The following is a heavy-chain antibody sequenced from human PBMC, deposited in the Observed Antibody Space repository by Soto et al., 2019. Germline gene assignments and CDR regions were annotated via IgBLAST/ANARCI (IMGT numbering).Heavy chain of an antibody. D-gene: IGHD6-6*01. V-gene: IGHV3-30*04. CDR2: ITRDGYNK. CDR3: TKSSGGSSSVGMDY. Sequence: QVQLVESGGGVVQPGRSLRLSCAGSGFIFKNYALNWVHQAPSKGLEWVASITRDGYNKYYADSVKGRFTISRDNSRDTLSLQMTALTIEDSSVYYCTKSSGGSSSVGMDYWGQGTRVTVSS. J-gene: IGHJ4*02. CDR1: GFIFKNYA.